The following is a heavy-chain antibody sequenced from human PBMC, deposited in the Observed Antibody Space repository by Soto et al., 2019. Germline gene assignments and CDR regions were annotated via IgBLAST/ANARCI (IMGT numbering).Heavy chain of an antibody. CDR1: GFTFSSYA. V-gene: IGHV3-30-3*01. J-gene: IGHJ6*02. D-gene: IGHD3-3*01. CDR2: ISYNGSNK. CDR3: ARDRHEGYDLIGAYYYGMDV. Sequence: QVQLVESGGGVVQPGRSLRLSCAASGFTFSSYAMHWVRQAPGKGLEWVAVISYNGSNKYYADSVKGRFTISRDNSKNTLYLQMNSLRAEDTAVYYCARDRHEGYDLIGAYYYGMDVWGQGTTVTVSS.